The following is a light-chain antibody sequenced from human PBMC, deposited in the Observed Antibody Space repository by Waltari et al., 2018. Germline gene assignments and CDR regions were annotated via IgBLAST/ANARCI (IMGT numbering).Light chain of an antibody. CDR2: VGS. V-gene: IGKV2-28*01. CDR1: QSLIHRNGNNY. CDR3: MQSLQSLWT. Sequence: DIVVTQSPLSLPVTPGEPASIPCRSSQSLIHRNGNNYLDWYLQKPGQSPQLLIYVGSNRASGVPDRFSGSGSGTDFTLRISRVEAEDVGVYYCMQSLQSLWTFGPGTKVEIK. J-gene: IGKJ1*01.